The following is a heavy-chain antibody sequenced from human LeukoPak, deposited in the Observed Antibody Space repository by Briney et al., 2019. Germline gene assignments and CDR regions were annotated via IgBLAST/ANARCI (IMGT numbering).Heavy chain of an antibody. CDR1: GVRFSDYW. V-gene: IGHV3-7*01. CDR3: TRDLNHDSSG. CDR2: IATDGSEK. D-gene: IGHD3-22*01. J-gene: IGHJ4*02. Sequence: PGGSLRLSCAASGVRFSDYWMTWVRQAPGKGLECVANIATDGSEKYYPDSVKSRFTISRDNAKNLLYLQMNSMRVEDTAVYYRTRDLNHDSSGWGQGTLVTVSS.